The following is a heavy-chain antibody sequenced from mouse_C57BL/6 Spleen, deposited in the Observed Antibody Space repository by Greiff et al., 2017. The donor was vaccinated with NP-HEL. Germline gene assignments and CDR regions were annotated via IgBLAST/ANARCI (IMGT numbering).Heavy chain of an antibody. J-gene: IGHJ1*01. CDR3: ARPNYYGSSYWYFGV. Sequence: EVQVVESGGGLVKPGGSLKLSCAASGFTFSSYTMSWVRQTPEKRLEWVATISGGGGNTYYPDSVKGRFTISRDNAKNTLYLQMSSLRSEDTALYYCARPNYYGSSYWYFGVWGAGTTVTVSS. D-gene: IGHD1-1*01. CDR1: GFTFSSYT. V-gene: IGHV5-9*01. CDR2: ISGGGGNT.